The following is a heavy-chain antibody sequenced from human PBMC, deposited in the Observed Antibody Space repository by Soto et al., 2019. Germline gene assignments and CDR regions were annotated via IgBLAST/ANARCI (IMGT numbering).Heavy chain of an antibody. CDR3: ARQRTTVVTQAYFDH. J-gene: IGHJ4*02. CDR1: GGSITSSSYY. Sequence: SETLSLTCTVSGGSITSSSYYWGWIRQPPGKGLEWIGGIYYSGRSYYNPSLKSRVTMSVDTSKSQFSLTLNSVTAADAAVYYCARQRTTVVTQAYFDHWGQGTLVTVSS. CDR2: IYYSGRS. D-gene: IGHD4-17*01. V-gene: IGHV4-39*01.